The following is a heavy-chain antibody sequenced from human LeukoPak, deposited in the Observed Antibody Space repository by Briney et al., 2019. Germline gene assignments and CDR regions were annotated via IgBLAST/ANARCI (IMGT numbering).Heavy chain of an antibody. CDR3: AKDRTYYDFWSGYADTDY. Sequence: PGGSLRLSCAASGFTFSSYAMSWVRQAPGKGLEWVSAISGSGGSTYYADSVKGRFTISRDNSKNTLYLQMNSLRAEDTAVYYCAKDRTYYDFWSGYADTDYWGQGTLVTVSS. V-gene: IGHV3-23*01. D-gene: IGHD3-3*01. CDR2: ISGSGGST. CDR1: GFTFSSYA. J-gene: IGHJ4*02.